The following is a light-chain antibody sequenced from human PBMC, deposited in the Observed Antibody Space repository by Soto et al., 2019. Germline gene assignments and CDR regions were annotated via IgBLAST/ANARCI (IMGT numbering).Light chain of an antibody. V-gene: IGLV2-14*01. CDR3: SSYTTISTYV. CDR1: SRDVGGYNY. Sequence: QSALTQPASVYGSPGQSITISCTGTSRDVGGYNYVSWYQQHPGKAPKLMIYDVRNRPSGVSNRFSGSKSVNTASLTISGLQAEDEADYYCSSYTTISTYVFGTGTKVTVL. J-gene: IGLJ1*01. CDR2: DVR.